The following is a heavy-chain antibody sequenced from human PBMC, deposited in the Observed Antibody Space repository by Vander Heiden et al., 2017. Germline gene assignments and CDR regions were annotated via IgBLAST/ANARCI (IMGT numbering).Heavy chain of an antibody. V-gene: IGHV4-30-2*01. D-gene: IGHD6-19*01. CDR1: ARSISGGGYS. J-gene: IGHJ4*02. CDR2: IYHSGST. Sequence: QLQLQDSGPRLVKPSPTLSLTCAVSARSISGGGYSWSWSRQPPGKGLEWIGYIYHSGSTYYNPSLKSRVTISVDRSKNQFSLKLSSVTAADTAVYYCARVKRAVAGINFDYWGQGTLVTVSS. CDR3: ARVKRAVAGINFDY.